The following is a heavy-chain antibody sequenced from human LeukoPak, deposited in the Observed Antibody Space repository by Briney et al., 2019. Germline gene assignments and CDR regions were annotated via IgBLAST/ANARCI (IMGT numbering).Heavy chain of an antibody. Sequence: AGGSLRLSCAASGFTFSTYGMHWVRQAPGKGLEWVAFIRYDGSNKYYADSVKGRFTISRDNSKNTLYVQMNSLRAEDTAVYYCAKDWKYYYDSSGYWYYWGQGTLVTVSS. CDR3: AKDWKYYYDSSGYWYY. V-gene: IGHV3-30*02. D-gene: IGHD3-22*01. J-gene: IGHJ4*02. CDR2: IRYDGSNK. CDR1: GFTFSTYG.